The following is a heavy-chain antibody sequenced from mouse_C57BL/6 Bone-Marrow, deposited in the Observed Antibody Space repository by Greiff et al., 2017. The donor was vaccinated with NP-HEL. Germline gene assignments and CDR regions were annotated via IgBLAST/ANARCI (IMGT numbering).Heavy chain of an antibody. CDR1: GYTFTSYW. CDR2: IYPGNSDT. D-gene: IGHD2-3*01. V-gene: IGHV1-5*01. J-gene: IGHJ4*01. Sequence: EVQLQQSGTVLARPGASVKMSCKTSGYTFTSYWMHWVKQRPGQGLEWIGAIYPGNSDTSYNQKFKGKAKLTAVTSASTAYMELSSLTNEDSAVYYCTRFPFYDGYRYYYAMDYWGQGTSVTVSS. CDR3: TRFPFYDGYRYYYAMDY.